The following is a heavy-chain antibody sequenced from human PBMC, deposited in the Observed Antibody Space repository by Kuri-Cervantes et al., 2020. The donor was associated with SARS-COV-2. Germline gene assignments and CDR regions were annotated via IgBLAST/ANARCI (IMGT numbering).Heavy chain of an antibody. Sequence: SETLSLTCAVYGGSFSGYYWSWIRQPPGKGLEWIGEINHSGSTNYNPSLKSRVTISVDTSKNQFSLKLSSVTAADTAVYDCARKRTTVTTFWFDPWGQGTLVTVSS. D-gene: IGHD4-17*01. J-gene: IGHJ5*02. CDR1: GGSFSGYY. V-gene: IGHV4-34*01. CDR2: INHSGST. CDR3: ARKRTTVTTFWFDP.